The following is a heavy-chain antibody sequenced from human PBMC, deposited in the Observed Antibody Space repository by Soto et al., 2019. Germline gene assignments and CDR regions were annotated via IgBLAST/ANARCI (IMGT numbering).Heavy chain of an antibody. CDR1: GFTFSSYG. V-gene: IGHV3-33*01. CDR2: IWYDGSNK. J-gene: IGHJ5*02. D-gene: IGHD3-16*01. CDR3: ARDRSRDYVWGSYWFDP. Sequence: QVQLVESGGGVVQPGRSLRLSCAASGFTFSSYGMHWVRQAPGKGLEWVAVIWYDGSNKYYADSVKGRFTISRDNSKNTLYLQMNSLRAEDTAVYYCARDRSRDYVWGSYWFDPWGQGTLVTVSS.